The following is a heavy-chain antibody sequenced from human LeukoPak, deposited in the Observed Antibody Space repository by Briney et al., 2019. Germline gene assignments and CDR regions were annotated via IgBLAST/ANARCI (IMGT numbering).Heavy chain of an antibody. CDR3: ARPAGNCVVGSCWNY. D-gene: IGHD2-15*01. V-gene: IGHV4-59*01. Sequence: SETLSLTCTVSGDSISSYYWSWIRQPPGKGLEWIGNIYYSGNTNYNPSLKSRVTVSLDTSKNQFSLKLTSVTAADTAIYYCARPAGNCVVGSCWNYWGKETLFTASS. J-gene: IGHJ4*02. CDR1: GDSISSYY. CDR2: IYYSGNT.